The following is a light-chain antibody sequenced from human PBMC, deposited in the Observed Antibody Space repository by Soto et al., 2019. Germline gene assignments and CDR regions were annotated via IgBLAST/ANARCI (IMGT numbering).Light chain of an antibody. Sequence: SALAQPASVSGSPGQSITISCTGTSSDIGDYNYVSWYQQRPEKAPELMIYGVNNRPPGVSNRFSGSKSGNTASLTISGVQAEDEADYYCSSYTSSITYVFGTGTKDTDL. J-gene: IGLJ1*01. CDR3: SSYTSSITYV. V-gene: IGLV2-14*01. CDR2: GVN. CDR1: SSDIGDYNY.